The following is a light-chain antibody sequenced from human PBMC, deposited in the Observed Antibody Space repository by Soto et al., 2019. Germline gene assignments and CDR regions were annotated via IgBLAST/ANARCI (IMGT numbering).Light chain of an antibody. CDR3: QTWGTGIVV. Sequence: QLVLTQPPSASASLGASVKLTCTLSSGHSSYAIAWHQQQPEKGPRYLMKLNSDGSHSKGDGIPDRFSGSSSGAERYLTISSLQSEDEADYYCQTWGTGIVVFGGGTKVTVL. V-gene: IGLV4-69*01. CDR2: LNSDGSH. J-gene: IGLJ2*01. CDR1: SGHSSYA.